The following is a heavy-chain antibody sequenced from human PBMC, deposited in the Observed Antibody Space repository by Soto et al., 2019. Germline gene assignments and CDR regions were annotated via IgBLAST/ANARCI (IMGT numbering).Heavy chain of an antibody. CDR3: ARRGSSGDDNWFDP. Sequence: QLQLQESGPGLVKPSETLSRTCTVSGGPIRSSSYYWGWIRHPPRKGLEWIGSIYYSGSTYYNPSLKSRVTISVDTSKNQVSLKLSSVTAADTAVYYCARRGSSGDDNWFDPCGQGTLVTVAA. D-gene: IGHD6-25*01. V-gene: IGHV4-39*01. CDR1: GGPIRSSSYY. CDR2: IYYSGST. J-gene: IGHJ5*02.